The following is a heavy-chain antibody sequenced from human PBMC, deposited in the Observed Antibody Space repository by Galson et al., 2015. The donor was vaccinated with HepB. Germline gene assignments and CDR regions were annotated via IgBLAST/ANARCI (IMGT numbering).Heavy chain of an antibody. CDR1: GYTLTELS. CDR3: ATVVKHPHAFDI. Sequence: SVKVSCKVSGYTLTELSMHWVRQAPGKGLEWMGGFDPEDGETIYAQKFQGRVTMTEDASTDTAYMELSSLRSEDTAVYYCATVVKHPHAFDIWGQGTMVTVSS. CDR2: FDPEDGET. D-gene: IGHD4-23*01. J-gene: IGHJ3*02. V-gene: IGHV1-24*01.